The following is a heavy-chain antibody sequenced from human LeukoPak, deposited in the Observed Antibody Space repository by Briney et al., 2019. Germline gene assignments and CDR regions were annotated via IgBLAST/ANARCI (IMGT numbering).Heavy chain of an antibody. Sequence: KASETLSLTCTVSGDSTSSDRYYGGWVRQPPGKGLEWIGNIYYSGSTYYNPSLKSRVTISVDRSKNQFSLKLSSVTAADTAVYYCARDTYYYDSSGYSEYFQHWGQGTLVTVSS. CDR3: ARDTYYYDSSGYSEYFQH. CDR2: IYYSGST. CDR1: GDSTSSDRYY. V-gene: IGHV4-39*07. D-gene: IGHD3-22*01. J-gene: IGHJ1*01.